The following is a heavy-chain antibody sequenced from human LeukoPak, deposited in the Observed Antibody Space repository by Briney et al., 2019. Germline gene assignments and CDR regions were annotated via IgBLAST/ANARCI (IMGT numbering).Heavy chain of an antibody. CDR1: GFTFSSYS. CDR3: IRDLFDDYSLDY. D-gene: IGHD3-16*01. Sequence: GGYLRLSCAASGFTFSSYSMNWVRQAPGKGLEWVSSINSDRSIMYYAESVKGRFTISRDNARNSLYLQMNSLRAEDTAVYYCIRDLFDDYSLDYWGQGALVTVSS. J-gene: IGHJ4*02. V-gene: IGHV3-21*01. CDR2: INSDRSIM.